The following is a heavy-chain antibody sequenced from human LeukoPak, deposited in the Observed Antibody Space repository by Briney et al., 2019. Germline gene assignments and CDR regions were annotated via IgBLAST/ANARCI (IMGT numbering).Heavy chain of an antibody. CDR3: ARQIGYCSSTSCSYYFDY. CDR2: ISPSGGST. CDR1: GYTFTSDY. Sequence: ASVKVSCKAFGYTFTSDYMHWVRQAPGQGPEWMGVISPSGGSTTYAQKFQGRVTITADESTSTAYMELSSLRSEDTAVYYCARQIGYCSSTSCSYYFDYWGQGTLVTVSS. V-gene: IGHV1-46*01. D-gene: IGHD2-2*01. J-gene: IGHJ4*02.